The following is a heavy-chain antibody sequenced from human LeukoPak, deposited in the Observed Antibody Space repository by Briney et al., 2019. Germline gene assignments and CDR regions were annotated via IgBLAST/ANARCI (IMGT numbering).Heavy chain of an antibody. CDR1: GFTFSSYA. D-gene: IGHD7-27*01. V-gene: IGHV3-30*01. J-gene: IGHJ4*02. CDR2: ISYDGSNK. CDR3: AREGPLGIDKSKRFDY. Sequence: PGGSLRLSCAASGFTFSSYAMHWVRQAPGKGLEGVAVISYDGSNKYYADSVKGRFTISRDNSKNTLYLQVNSLRAEDTAVYYCAREGPLGIDKSKRFDYWGQGTLVTVST.